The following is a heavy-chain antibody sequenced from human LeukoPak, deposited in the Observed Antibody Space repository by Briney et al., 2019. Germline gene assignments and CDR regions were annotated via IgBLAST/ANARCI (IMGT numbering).Heavy chain of an antibody. CDR3: ARDAVTMVQGVIIKFDY. CDR2: ISSSSSTI. V-gene: IGHV3-48*02. CDR1: GFTFSSYR. Sequence: LSGGSLRLSCAASGFTFSSYRMNCVRQAPGKGLEWVSYISSSSSTIYYADSVKGRFTTSRDNAKNSLYLQMNSLRDEDTAVYYCARDAVTMVQGVIIKFDYWGQGTLVSVSS. J-gene: IGHJ4*02. D-gene: IGHD3-10*01.